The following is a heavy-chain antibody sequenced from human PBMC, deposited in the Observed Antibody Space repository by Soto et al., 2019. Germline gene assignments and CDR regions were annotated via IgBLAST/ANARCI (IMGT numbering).Heavy chain of an antibody. CDR1: GYTFTRYD. CDR2: MNPNSGNT. J-gene: IGHJ3*02. CDR3: AAHIGCYVAFDI. D-gene: IGHD6-19*01. V-gene: IGHV1-8*01. Sequence: AAVKVSCKASGYTFTRYDINWVRQATGQGLEWMGWMNPNSGNTGYAQKFQGRVTMTRNTSISTAYMELSSLRSEDTAVYYCAAHIGCYVAFDIWGQVTMVTV.